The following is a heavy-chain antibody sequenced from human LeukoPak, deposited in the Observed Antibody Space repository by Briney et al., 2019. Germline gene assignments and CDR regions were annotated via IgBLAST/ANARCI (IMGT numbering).Heavy chain of an antibody. CDR2: LYSGGST. V-gene: IGHV3-66*01. Sequence: GGSLRLSCAASGFTVGSTYMSWVRQAPGKGLEWVSVLYSGGSTYYADSVKGRFTISRDNSKNTLYLQMNNLRAEDTAVYYCATLRTDRTSYHFDYWGQGTLVTVSS. J-gene: IGHJ4*02. CDR3: ATLRTDRTSYHFDY. CDR1: GFTVGSTY.